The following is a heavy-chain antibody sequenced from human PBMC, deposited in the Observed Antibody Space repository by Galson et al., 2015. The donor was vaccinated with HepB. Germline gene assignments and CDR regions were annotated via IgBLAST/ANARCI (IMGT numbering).Heavy chain of an antibody. D-gene: IGHD3-3*01. CDR3: AREPPSTIFGVVIIPHHYYYYSDV. Sequence: SLRLSCAASGFTFSSYAMHWVRQAPGKGLEWVAVISYDGSNKYYADSVKGRFTISRDNSKNTLYLQMNSLRAEDTAVYYCAREPPSTIFGVVIIPHHYYYYSDVWGKGTTVTVSS. CDR2: ISYDGSNK. CDR1: GFTFSSYA. J-gene: IGHJ6*03. V-gene: IGHV3-30-3*01.